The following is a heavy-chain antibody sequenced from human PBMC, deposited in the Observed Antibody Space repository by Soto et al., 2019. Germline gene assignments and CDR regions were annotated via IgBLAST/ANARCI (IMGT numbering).Heavy chain of an antibody. J-gene: IGHJ4*02. CDR3: ARGRYCSGGSCRGPFDY. CDR2: INAGNGNT. Sequence: VKVSCKASGYTFTSYAMHWVRQAPGQRLEWMGWINAGNGNTKYSQKFQGRVTITRDTSASTAYMELSSLRSEDTAVYYCARGRYCSGGSCRGPFDYWGQGTLVTVSS. D-gene: IGHD2-15*01. V-gene: IGHV1-3*01. CDR1: GYTFTSYA.